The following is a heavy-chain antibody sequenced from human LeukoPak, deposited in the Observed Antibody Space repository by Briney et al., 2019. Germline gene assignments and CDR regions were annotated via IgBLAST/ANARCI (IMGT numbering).Heavy chain of an antibody. D-gene: IGHD5-12*01. J-gene: IGHJ4*02. Sequence: PGGSLRLSCAASGFTFSSYAMSWVRQAPGEGLEWMGGIIPIFGKKNYAQKLKGRVTITADESTSTAYMELSSLRSEDTAVYYCARELRYSGYEVDYWGQGTLVTVSS. CDR2: IIPIFGKK. V-gene: IGHV1-69*01. CDR1: GFTFSSYA. CDR3: ARELRYSGYEVDY.